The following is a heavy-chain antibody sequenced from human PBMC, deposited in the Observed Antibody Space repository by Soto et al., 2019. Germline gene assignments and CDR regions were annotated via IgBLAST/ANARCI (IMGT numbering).Heavy chain of an antibody. V-gene: IGHV1-2*02. CDR3: AREPTNYDILGP. CDR2: INPNSGGT. J-gene: IGHJ5*02. D-gene: IGHD3-9*01. Sequence: ASVKVSCKASGYTFTGYYMHWVRQAPGQGLEWMGWINPNSGGTNYAQKFQGRVTMTRDTSISTAYMELSRLRSDDTAVYYCAREPTNYDILGPWAQGTLVTVSS. CDR1: GYTFTGYY.